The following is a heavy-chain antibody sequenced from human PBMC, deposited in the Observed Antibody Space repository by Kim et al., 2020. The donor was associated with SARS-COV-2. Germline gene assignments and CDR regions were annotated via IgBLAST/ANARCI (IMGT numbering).Heavy chain of an antibody. Sequence: GGSLRLSCVASGFTFSNYEMNWVRQSPGKGLEWVSFISGSGKTTHYADSAKGRFTISRDNAKNSLYLELNTLRAEDTAVYYCTRDLLVTWAIFPYFYGMDVWGQGTTVTVSS. V-gene: IGHV3-48*03. D-gene: IGHD2-21*02. CDR2: ISGSGKTT. CDR1: GFTFSNYE. J-gene: IGHJ6*02. CDR3: TRDLLVTWAIFPYFYGMDV.